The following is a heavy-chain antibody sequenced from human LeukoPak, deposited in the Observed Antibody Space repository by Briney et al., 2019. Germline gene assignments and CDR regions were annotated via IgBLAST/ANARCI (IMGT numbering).Heavy chain of an antibody. CDR3: RIYYGSGSYFFDY. Sequence: AGGSLRLSCAASGFTFSSYGMHWVRQAPGKGLEWVAVISYNGSNKYYADSVKGRFTISRDNSKNTLYLQMNSLRAEDTAVYYCRIYYGSGSYFFDYWGQGTLVTVSS. D-gene: IGHD3-10*01. V-gene: IGHV3-30*03. CDR1: GFTFSSYG. CDR2: ISYNGSNK. J-gene: IGHJ4*02.